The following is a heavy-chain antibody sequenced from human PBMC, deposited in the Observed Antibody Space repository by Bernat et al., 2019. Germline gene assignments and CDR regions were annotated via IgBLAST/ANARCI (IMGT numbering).Heavy chain of an antibody. CDR1: GFSFRSYS. Sequence: EVQLVESGGGLVQPGGSLRLSCAASGFSFRSYSMNWVRQAPGKGLEWISYISRSSGPLYNAGSVTGRFTISRDNAKNSLYLQMNSLRGEDTAVYYCTRDDGKVRGVIGLDYWGQGALVTVSS. CDR2: ISRSSGPL. D-gene: IGHD3-10*01. J-gene: IGHJ4*02. CDR3: TRDDGKVRGVIGLDY. V-gene: IGHV3-48*01.